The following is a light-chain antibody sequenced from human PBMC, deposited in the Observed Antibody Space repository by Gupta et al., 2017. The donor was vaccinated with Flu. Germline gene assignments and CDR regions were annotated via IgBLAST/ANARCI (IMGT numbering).Light chain of an antibody. CDR3: QAWDSSTAV. Sequence: SYDLTQPPSVSVSPGQTASISCSGNNLGDKYVCWYQQKSGQSPVLVIYQDNKRPSGIPERFSGSNSWNTATLTISGTQAMDEADYYCQAWDSSTAVFGTGTKVIVI. V-gene: IGLV3-1*01. CDR1: NLGDKY. CDR2: QDN. J-gene: IGLJ1*01.